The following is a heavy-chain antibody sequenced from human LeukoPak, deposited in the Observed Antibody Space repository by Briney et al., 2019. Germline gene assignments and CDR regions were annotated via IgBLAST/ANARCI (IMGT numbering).Heavy chain of an antibody. D-gene: IGHD3-10*01. V-gene: IGHV1-69*04. CDR2: IIPILDIP. J-gene: IGHJ3*02. CDR3: ARDRHTLVAIPGVVHVM. CDR1: GGTFSNYA. Sequence: SVKVSCKASGGTFSNYAISWVRQAPGQGLEWMGRIIPILDIPNYAQRFQGRVTLTADMSTSTAYMELSSLRSEDTDVYYCARDRHTLVAIPGVVHVMWGQGTMVTVSS.